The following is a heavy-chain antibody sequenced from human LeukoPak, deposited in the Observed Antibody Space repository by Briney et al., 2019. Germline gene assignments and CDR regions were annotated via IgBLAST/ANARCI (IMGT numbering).Heavy chain of an antibody. J-gene: IGHJ6*02. CDR1: GFTXSSYG. CDR2: IWYDGSNK. V-gene: IGHV3-33*06. CDR3: AKSGSYYYYYGMDV. D-gene: IGHD1-26*01. Sequence: SLRLPCXASGFTXSSYGMHWVRQAPGKGLEWVAVIWYDGSNKYYADSVKGRFTISRDNSKNTLYLQMNSLRAEDTAVYYCAKSGSYYYYYGMDVWGQGTTVTVSS.